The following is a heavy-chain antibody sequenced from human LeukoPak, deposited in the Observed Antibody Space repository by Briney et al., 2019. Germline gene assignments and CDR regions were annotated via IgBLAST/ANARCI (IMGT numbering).Heavy chain of an antibody. CDR2: IIPIFGTA. J-gene: IGHJ3*02. V-gene: IGHV1-69*05. CDR1: GGTFSSYA. D-gene: IGHD4-17*01. CDR3: ARDYGANLEAFDI. Sequence: SVKVSCKASGGTFSSYAISWVRQAPGQGLEWMGRIIPIFGTANYAQKFQGRVTITTDESTSTAYMELSSLRSEDTAVYYCARDYGANLEAFDIWGQGTMVTVSS.